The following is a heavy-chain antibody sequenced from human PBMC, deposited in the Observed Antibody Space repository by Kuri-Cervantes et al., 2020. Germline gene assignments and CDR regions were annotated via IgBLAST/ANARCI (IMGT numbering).Heavy chain of an antibody. Sequence: SGPTLVKPTQTLTVTCTFSGLSLSTGGVGVGWIRQPPGKALEWLALIYWDDNKRYSPSLKNRLTITKDTSKNQVVLAITNMDPVDTATYYCAYSQYFGSRSWYGSPNWFDPWGPGTLVTVSS. D-gene: IGHD2-2*01. V-gene: IGHV2-5*02. J-gene: IGHJ5*02. CDR1: GLSLSTGGVG. CDR3: AYSQYFGSRSWYGSPNWFDP. CDR2: IYWDDNK.